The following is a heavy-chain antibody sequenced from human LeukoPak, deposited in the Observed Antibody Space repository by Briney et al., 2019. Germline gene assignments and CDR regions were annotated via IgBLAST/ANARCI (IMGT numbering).Heavy chain of an antibody. D-gene: IGHD2-21*02. Sequence: GGSLRLSCAASGFTFSSYGMHWVRQAPGKGLEWVAVISYDGSNKYYADSVKGRFTISRDNSKNTLYLQMNSLRAEDTAVYYCAEDLIPYCGGDCYSDYWGQGTLVTVSS. CDR2: ISYDGSNK. V-gene: IGHV3-30*18. CDR3: AEDLIPYCGGDCYSDY. CDR1: GFTFSSYG. J-gene: IGHJ4*02.